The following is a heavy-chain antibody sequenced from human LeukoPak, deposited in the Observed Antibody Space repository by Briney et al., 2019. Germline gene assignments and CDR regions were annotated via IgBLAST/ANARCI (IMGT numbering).Heavy chain of an antibody. Sequence: GGSLRLSCAASGFTFSTYAMTWVRQAPGKGLEWVSTIDSVRNTHYADSVKGRFTISRDSSKNTLYLQMNSLRAEDTAVYYCAKSRSVDNSGYFDYWGQGTLVTVSS. CDR1: GFTFSTYA. D-gene: IGHD3-22*01. CDR3: AKSRSVDNSGYFDY. CDR2: IDSVRNT. V-gene: IGHV3-23*01. J-gene: IGHJ4*02.